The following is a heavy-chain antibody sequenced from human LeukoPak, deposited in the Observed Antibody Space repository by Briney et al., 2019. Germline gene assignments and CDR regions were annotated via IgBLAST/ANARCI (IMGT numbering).Heavy chain of an antibody. CDR1: GGSITQTNY. CDR3: AREGTAGTNLNWFDP. CDR2: VNLQGST. D-gene: IGHD1-1*01. V-gene: IGHV4-4*02. Sequence: SGTLSLTCGVSGGSITQTNYWTWVRQPPGKGLEWIGEVNLQGSTNYNPSLMGRVAISVDKSENHVSLQLTSVTAADTAVYYCAREGTAGTNLNWFDPWGQGTLVTVSS. J-gene: IGHJ5*02.